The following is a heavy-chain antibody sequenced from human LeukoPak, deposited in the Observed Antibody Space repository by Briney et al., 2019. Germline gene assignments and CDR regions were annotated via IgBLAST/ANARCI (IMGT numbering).Heavy chain of an antibody. CDR3: ARKWSSRDWFDP. D-gene: IGHD2-8*01. CDR1: GYTFTSYY. CDR2: INPRGDAT. V-gene: IGHV1-46*01. Sequence: ASVKVSCKASGYTFTSYYLHWVRQAPGQGLQWIGMINPRGDATIYAQKFQGRVTMTSDTSTTTIYMELSSLKSEDTGLYYCARKWSSRDWFDPWGQGTLVTVSS. J-gene: IGHJ5*02.